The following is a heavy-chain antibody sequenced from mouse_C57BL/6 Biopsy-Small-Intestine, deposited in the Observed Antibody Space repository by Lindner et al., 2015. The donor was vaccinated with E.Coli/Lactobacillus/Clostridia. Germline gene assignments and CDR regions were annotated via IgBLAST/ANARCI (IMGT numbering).Heavy chain of an antibody. J-gene: IGHJ2*01. CDR3: ARGHYSNYFDY. CDR1: GFNIKDDY. D-gene: IGHD2-5*01. Sequence: VQLQESGAELVRPGASVKLSCTASGFNIKDDYVHWVKQRPEQGLEWIGRIDPANGNTKYDPKFQDKATITADTSSNTAYLQLSSLTSEDTAVYYCARGHYSNYFDYWGQGTTLTVSS. V-gene: IGHV14-3*02. CDR2: IDPANGNT.